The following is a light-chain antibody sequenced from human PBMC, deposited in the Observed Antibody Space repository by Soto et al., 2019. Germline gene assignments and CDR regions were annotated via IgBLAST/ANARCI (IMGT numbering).Light chain of an antibody. CDR1: QSINSY. V-gene: IGKV1-39*01. Sequence: DIQMTQSPSSLSASVGDRVTITCRASQSINSYLTWYQQKPGKAPTFLIYAASSLQSGVPSRFSGSGSGTDFTLTISSLQSEDCATYYCQQSYSSPWTFGQGTKVEI. CDR3: QQSYSSPWT. J-gene: IGKJ1*01. CDR2: AAS.